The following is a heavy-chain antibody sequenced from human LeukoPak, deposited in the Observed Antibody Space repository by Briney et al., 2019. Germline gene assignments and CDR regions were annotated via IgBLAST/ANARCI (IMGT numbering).Heavy chain of an antibody. D-gene: IGHD6-19*01. V-gene: IGHV3-30*18. J-gene: IGHJ4*02. CDR3: AKKGAVEPATVNCFDS. Sequence: GGSLRLSCAASGFTFSSYAMSWVRQSPGKGLEWVAVILHDGSNKYYADSVKGRFTISRDNSKNTLYLQMNSLRAEETAVYFVAKKGAVEPATVNCFDSWGQGTLVTVSS. CDR1: GFTFSSYA. CDR2: ILHDGSNK.